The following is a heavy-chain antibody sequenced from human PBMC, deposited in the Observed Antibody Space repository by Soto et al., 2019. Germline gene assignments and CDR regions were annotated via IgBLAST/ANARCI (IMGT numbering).Heavy chain of an antibody. Sequence: QVQLQESGPGLVKPSETLSLTCSVSGGSISSYYWTWIRQPAGKGLEWIGRIYSSGSTNYNPSLKSRVSLSLDTSKNQFSLKLSSVTAADTAVYYCARVKIRDVFDIWGQGTMVTVAS. J-gene: IGHJ3*02. CDR1: GGSISSYY. CDR3: ARVKIRDVFDI. CDR2: IYSSGST. V-gene: IGHV4-4*07.